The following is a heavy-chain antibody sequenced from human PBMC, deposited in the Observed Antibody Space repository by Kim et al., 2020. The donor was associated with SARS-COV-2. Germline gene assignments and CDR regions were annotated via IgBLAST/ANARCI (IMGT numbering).Heavy chain of an antibody. J-gene: IGHJ6*02. CDR3: AKEIGCSSTSCYLNYYEPDYYYGMDV. CDR2: ISYDGSNK. D-gene: IGHD2-2*01. CDR1: GFTFSSYG. V-gene: IGHV3-30*18. Sequence: GGSLRLSCAASGFTFSSYGMHWVRQAPGKGLEWVAVISYDGSNKYYADSVKGRFTISRDNSKNTLYLQMNSLRAEDTAVYYCAKEIGCSSTSCYLNYYEPDYYYGMDVWGQGTTVTVSS.